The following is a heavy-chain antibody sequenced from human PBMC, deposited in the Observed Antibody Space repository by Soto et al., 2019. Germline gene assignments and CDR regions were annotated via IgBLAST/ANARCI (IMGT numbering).Heavy chain of an antibody. Sequence: APVKVSCKASGYTFTDYYLHWVLQAPGQGLEWMGWISPNSGDTKYAQKFQGWVTMTRDTSISTAYMELSRLRSDDTAVYYCARDYYSGSGSRHYDMDVCGKGTTVTVSS. CDR1: GYTFTDYY. D-gene: IGHD3-10*01. V-gene: IGHV1-2*04. CDR2: ISPNSGDT. CDR3: ARDYYSGSGSRHYDMDV. J-gene: IGHJ6*03.